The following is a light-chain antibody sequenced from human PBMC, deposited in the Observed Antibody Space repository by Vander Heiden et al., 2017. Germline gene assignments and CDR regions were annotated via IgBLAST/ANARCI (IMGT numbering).Light chain of an antibody. CDR2: LGS. CDR3: MQALQTPIT. Sequence: EIVMTQSPLSLPVTPGEPDPISCRSSQSLLHSNVYKYLDWYLQKPGQSPQLLIYLGSNRASGVPDRFSGSGSGTDFTLKISRVEAEDVGVYYCMQALQTPITFGQGTRLEIK. V-gene: IGKV2-28*01. CDR1: QSLLHSNVYKY. J-gene: IGKJ5*01.